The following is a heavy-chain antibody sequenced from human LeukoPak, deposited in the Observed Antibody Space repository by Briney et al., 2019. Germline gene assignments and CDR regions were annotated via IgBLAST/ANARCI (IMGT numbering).Heavy chain of an antibody. V-gene: IGHV4-39*01. CDR2: IYYSGST. D-gene: IGHD4-17*01. CDR3: ARQREYGDYGAFGY. CDR1: GGSISSSSYY. Sequence: SETLSLTCTVSGGSISSSSYYWGWIRQPPGKGLEWIGSIYYSGSTYYNPSLKSRVTISVDTSKNQFSLKLTSVTAADTAVYYCARQREYGDYGAFGYWGQGTLVTVSS. J-gene: IGHJ4*02.